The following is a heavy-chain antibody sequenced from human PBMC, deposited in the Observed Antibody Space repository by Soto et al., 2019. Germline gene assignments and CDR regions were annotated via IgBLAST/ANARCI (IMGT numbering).Heavy chain of an antibody. CDR3: ARDGRYCSGGSCYSDKYWFDP. Sequence: SETLSLTCTVSGGSISSYYWSWIRQPPGKGLEWIGYIYYSGSTNYNPSLKSRVTISVDTSKNQFSLKLSSVTAADTAVYYCARDGRYCSGGSCYSDKYWFDPWGQGTLVTVSS. CDR2: IYYSGST. V-gene: IGHV4-59*01. D-gene: IGHD2-15*01. J-gene: IGHJ5*02. CDR1: GGSISSYY.